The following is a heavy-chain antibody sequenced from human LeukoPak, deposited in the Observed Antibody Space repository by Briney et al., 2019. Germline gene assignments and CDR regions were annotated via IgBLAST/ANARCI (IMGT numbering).Heavy chain of an antibody. CDR1: GFSVSGYW. CDR2: IKQDGSEK. D-gene: IGHD6-13*01. J-gene: IGHJ4*02. Sequence: QAGGSQRLSCAVSGFSVSGYWMTWVRQAPGKGLEWVANIKQDGSEKNYVDSVKGRFTISRDNAENSLFLQMNSLRVEDTAVYYCAREWQGGIAAAGTRIEGDYWGQGTLVAVSS. CDR3: AREWQGGIAAAGTRIEGDY. V-gene: IGHV3-7*01.